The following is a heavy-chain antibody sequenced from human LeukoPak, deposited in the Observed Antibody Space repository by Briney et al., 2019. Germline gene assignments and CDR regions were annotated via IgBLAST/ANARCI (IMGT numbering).Heavy chain of an antibody. CDR1: GGSISSGGYY. J-gene: IGHJ2*01. D-gene: IGHD6-19*01. Sequence: SETLSLTCTVSGGSISSGGYYWSWIRQHPGRGLEWIGYTYYSGSTYYNPSLKSRVTISVDTSKNQFSLKLSSVTAADTAVYYCARDKAVAVYWYFDLWGRGTLVTVSS. CDR3: ARDKAVAVYWYFDL. CDR2: TYYSGST. V-gene: IGHV4-31*03.